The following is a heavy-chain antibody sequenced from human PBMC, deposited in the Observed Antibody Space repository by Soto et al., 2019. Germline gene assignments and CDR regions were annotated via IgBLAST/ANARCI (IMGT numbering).Heavy chain of an antibody. CDR1: RFTCSSYG. CDR2: VNNDGSDT. J-gene: IGHJ3*02. V-gene: IGHV3-74*01. Sequence: GRSLRLSSAASRFTCSSYGIHWVSQAPGKGLVWVSRVNNDGSDTIYADSVKGRFTISRDNAKNTVYLQMSSLRDEDTALYFCARGGFMHAFDMWGQGTMVTVSS. D-gene: IGHD2-8*01. CDR3: ARGGFMHAFDM.